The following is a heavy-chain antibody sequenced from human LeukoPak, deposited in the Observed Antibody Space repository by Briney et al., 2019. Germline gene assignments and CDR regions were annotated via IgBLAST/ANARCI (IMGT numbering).Heavy chain of an antibody. CDR1: GYTFTGYY. D-gene: IGHD6-19*01. Sequence: GASVKVSCKASGYTFTGYYMHWVRQAPGQGLEWMGWINPNSGGTNYAQKFQGRATMTRDTSISTAYMELSRLRSDDTAVYYCARDGSSGFGDNWFDPWGQGTLVTVSS. V-gene: IGHV1-2*02. CDR3: ARDGSSGFGDNWFDP. J-gene: IGHJ5*02. CDR2: INPNSGGT.